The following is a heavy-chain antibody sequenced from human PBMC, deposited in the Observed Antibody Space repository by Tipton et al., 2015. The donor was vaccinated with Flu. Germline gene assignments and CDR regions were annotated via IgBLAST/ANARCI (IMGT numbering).Heavy chain of an antibody. CDR2: IYHSGST. V-gene: IGHV4-4*02. J-gene: IGHJ6*02. D-gene: IGHD1-7*01. Sequence: TLSLTCAVSGGSIGSSNWWSWVRQPPGKGLEWIGEIYHSGSTNYNPSLKSRVTISVDKSKNQFSLKLSSVTAADTAVYYCASHPYWSYAYYYGMDVWGQGTTVTVSS. CDR3: ASHPYWSYAYYYGMDV. CDR1: GGSIGSSNW.